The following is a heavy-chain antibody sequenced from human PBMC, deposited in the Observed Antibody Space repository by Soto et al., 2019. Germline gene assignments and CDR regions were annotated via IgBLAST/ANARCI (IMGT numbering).Heavy chain of an antibody. V-gene: IGHV3-30*03. Sequence: GGSLRLSCAGSGFTFRWFGMNWVRQAPGKGLEWVARISNDGSNEYYVDSVKGRFTISRDNAKNAVSLQMNTLRAEDTAVYYCAREDSIIIPAVSDFWGQGTLVTVSS. D-gene: IGHD2-2*01. CDR1: GFTFRWFG. CDR3: AREDSIIIPAVSDF. CDR2: ISNDGSNE. J-gene: IGHJ4*02.